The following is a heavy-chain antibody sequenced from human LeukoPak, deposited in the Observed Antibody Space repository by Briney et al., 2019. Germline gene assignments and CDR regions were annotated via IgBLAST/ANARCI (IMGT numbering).Heavy chain of an antibody. V-gene: IGHV1-2*02. J-gene: IGHJ4*02. CDR2: INPNSGGT. Sequence: ASVKVSCKASEYTFTGYYMNWVRQAPGQGLEWMGWINPNSGGTNYAQKFQGRGTMTRDTSISTAYMELNRLRSDDTAVYYCARAEYYYDSSGLKGLPFDYWGQGTLITVSS. CDR3: ARAEYYYDSSGLKGLPFDY. CDR1: EYTFTGYY. D-gene: IGHD3-22*01.